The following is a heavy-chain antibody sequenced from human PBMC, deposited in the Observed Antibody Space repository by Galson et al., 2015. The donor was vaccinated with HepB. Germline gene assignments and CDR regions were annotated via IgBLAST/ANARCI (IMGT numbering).Heavy chain of an antibody. J-gene: IGHJ4*02. Sequence: SLRLSCAATGFTFSTYAMSWVRQAPGKGLEWVSAIGQSGGNTYYADSVRGQFTISRDNSRKTVYLQMNSLRVDDTAVYYCASNRVGAIFDYWGQGALVAVSS. V-gene: IGHV3-23*01. D-gene: IGHD1-26*01. CDR2: IGQSGGNT. CDR3: ASNRVGAIFDY. CDR1: GFTFSTYA.